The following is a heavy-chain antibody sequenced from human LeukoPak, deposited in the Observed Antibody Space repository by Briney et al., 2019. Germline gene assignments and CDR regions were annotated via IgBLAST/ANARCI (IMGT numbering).Heavy chain of an antibody. CDR1: GFTFSSYA. CDR2: VSGSGIST. D-gene: IGHD3-9*01. CDR3: VKGDNDILTGYFNSFDY. J-gene: IGHJ4*02. Sequence: GGSLRLSCAASGFTFSSYAMSWVRQAPGKGLEWVSTVSGSGISTYYSDSVKGRFTISRDNSKNTLYLQMNSLRAEDTAVYYCVKGDNDILTGYFNSFDYWGQGTLVTVSS. V-gene: IGHV3-23*01.